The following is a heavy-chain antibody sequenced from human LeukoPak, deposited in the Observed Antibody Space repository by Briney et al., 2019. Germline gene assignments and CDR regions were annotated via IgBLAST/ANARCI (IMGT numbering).Heavy chain of an antibody. Sequence: PSKTLSLTCAVYGGSFSGYYWSWIRQPPGKGLEWIGEINHSGSTNYNPSLKSRVTISVDTSKNQFSLKLSSVTAADTAVYYRARLYGDVDYWGQGTLVTVSS. V-gene: IGHV4-34*01. CDR3: ARLYGDVDY. J-gene: IGHJ4*02. D-gene: IGHD4-17*01. CDR2: INHSGST. CDR1: GGSFSGYY.